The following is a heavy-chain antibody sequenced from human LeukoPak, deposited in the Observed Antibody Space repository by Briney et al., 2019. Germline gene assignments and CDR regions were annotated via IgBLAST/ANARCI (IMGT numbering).Heavy chain of an antibody. J-gene: IGHJ4*02. CDR2: IYPGDSDT. Sequence: GGSLQISCQGSGSSFTSYWVGWGRQVPGKGLGWVGIIYPGDSDTRYSPSFQGQVTISADKSISTAYLQWSSLKASDTAMYYCARPYYYDSSGYYHYWGQGTLVTVSS. D-gene: IGHD3-22*01. CDR3: ARPYYYDSSGYYHY. V-gene: IGHV5-51*01. CDR1: GSSFTSYW.